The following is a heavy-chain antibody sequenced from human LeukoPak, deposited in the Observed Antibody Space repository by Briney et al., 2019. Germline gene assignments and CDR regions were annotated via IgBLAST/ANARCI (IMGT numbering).Heavy chain of an antibody. CDR1: GFTFSRYD. D-gene: IGHD1-26*01. CDR3: TRDLSGTYYGRFDY. Sequence: GGSLRLSCAASGFTFSRYDMHWVRQATGKGLEWVSAIGTVGDPYYPGSVKGRFTISRENAKNSLYLQMNSLRAEDTAVYYCTRDLSGTYYGRFDYWGQGTLVTVSS. J-gene: IGHJ4*02. CDR2: IGTVGDP. V-gene: IGHV3-13*05.